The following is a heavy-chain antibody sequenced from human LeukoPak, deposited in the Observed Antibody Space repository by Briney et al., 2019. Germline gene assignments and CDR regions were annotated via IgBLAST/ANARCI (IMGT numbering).Heavy chain of an antibody. Sequence: SETLSLTCTVSGGSVGSGSYYWSWIRQPPGKGLEWIGYIYYSGSTNYNPSLKSRVTISVDTSKNQFSLKLSSVTAADTAVYYCARVYSNSPYYFDYWGQGTLVTVSS. V-gene: IGHV4-61*01. CDR2: IYYSGST. J-gene: IGHJ4*02. CDR1: GGSVGSGSYY. CDR3: ARVYSNSPYYFDY. D-gene: IGHD4-11*01.